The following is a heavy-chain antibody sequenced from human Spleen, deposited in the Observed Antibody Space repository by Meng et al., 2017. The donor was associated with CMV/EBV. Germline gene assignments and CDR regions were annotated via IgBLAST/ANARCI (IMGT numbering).Heavy chain of an antibody. V-gene: IGHV4-59*01. D-gene: IGHD5-18*01. CDR1: GGSISSYY. CDR3: ARVGSRGYGFYLDS. Sequence: GSLRLSCTVSGGSISSYYWSWIRQPPGKGLEWIGYIYYSGSTNYNPSLKSRVTISVDTSKNQFSLKLSSVTAADTAVYYCARVGSRGYGFYLDSWGQGTLVTVSS. CDR2: IYYSGST. J-gene: IGHJ4*02.